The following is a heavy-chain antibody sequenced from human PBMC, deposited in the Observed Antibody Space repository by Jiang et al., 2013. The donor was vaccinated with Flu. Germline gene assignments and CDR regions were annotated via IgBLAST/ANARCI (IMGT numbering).Heavy chain of an antibody. D-gene: IGHD4/OR15-4a*01. Sequence: SQTLSLTCAISGDSVSTNSAAWNWARQSPSRGLEWLGRTYYRSKWYIDYAESVKSRITINPDTSKNQFSLQLNSVTPEDTAVYYCARYYDATGGYLDYWGQGTLVTVSS. V-gene: IGHV6-1*01. CDR3: ARYYDATGGYLDY. CDR2: TYYRSKWYI. CDR1: GDSVSTNSAA. J-gene: IGHJ4*02.